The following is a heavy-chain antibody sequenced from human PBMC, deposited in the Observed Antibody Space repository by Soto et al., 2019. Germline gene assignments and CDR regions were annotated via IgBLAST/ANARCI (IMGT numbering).Heavy chain of an antibody. Sequence: EVQLVESGGGLVQPGGSLRLSCVASGFTFSSYWMHWVRQVPGKEPVWVSFIDSYGSSTKYADSVRGRFTISRDNANNTLYLLMNSLRVEDTAVYYCVRGLVNSDHWGQGTLVTVSS. CDR3: VRGLVNSDH. CDR1: GFTFSSYW. J-gene: IGHJ4*02. V-gene: IGHV3-74*03. D-gene: IGHD1-26*01. CDR2: IDSYGSST.